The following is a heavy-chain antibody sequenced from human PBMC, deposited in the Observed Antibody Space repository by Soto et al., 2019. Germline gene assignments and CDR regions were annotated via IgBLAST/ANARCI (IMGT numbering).Heavy chain of an antibody. J-gene: IGHJ3*02. CDR3: ARHMGDYRGNAFDI. CDR2: IYYSGST. V-gene: IGHV4-31*03. Sequence: QVQLQESGPGMVEPSQTLSLTCTVSGGSISSGGYYWSWIRQHPGKGLEWIGYIYYSGSTYYNPSLKSRVTISVDTSKNQFSLKLRSVTAADTAVYYCARHMGDYRGNAFDIWGQGTMVTVSS. D-gene: IGHD4-17*01. CDR1: GGSISSGGYY.